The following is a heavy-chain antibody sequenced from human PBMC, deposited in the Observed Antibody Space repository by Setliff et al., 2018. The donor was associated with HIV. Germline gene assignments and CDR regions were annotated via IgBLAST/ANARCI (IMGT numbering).Heavy chain of an antibody. D-gene: IGHD6-19*01. CDR3: ARGSPESFQDSGWYN. J-gene: IGHJ4*02. V-gene: IGHV4-61*02. CDR1: GGSINSRSYY. Sequence: SETLSLTCTVSGGSINSRSYYWGWIRQPAGKGLEWIGRIYISGSTSYNPSLKSRVTISVGTSRNQFSLKLRSVTAADTAVYYCARGSPESFQDSGWYNWGQGKLGTV. CDR2: IYISGST.